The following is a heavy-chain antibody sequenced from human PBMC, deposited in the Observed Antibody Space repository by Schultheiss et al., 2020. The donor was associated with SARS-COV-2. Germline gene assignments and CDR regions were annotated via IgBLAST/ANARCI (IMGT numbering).Heavy chain of an antibody. CDR1: GGSISSYY. J-gene: IGHJ3*02. CDR2: IYYSGST. V-gene: IGHV4-59*12. Sequence: SETLSLTCTVSGGSISSYYWSWIRQPPGKGLEWIGYIYYSGSTYYNPSLKSRVTISVDTSKNQFSLKLSSVTAADTAVYYCAREGGSYLADAFDIWGQGTMVTVSS. D-gene: IGHD1-26*01. CDR3: AREGGSYLADAFDI.